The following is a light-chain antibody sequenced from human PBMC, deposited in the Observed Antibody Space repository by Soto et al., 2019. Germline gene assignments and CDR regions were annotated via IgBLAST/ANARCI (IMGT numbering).Light chain of an antibody. CDR1: TSNIGAGYD. Sequence: QSVLTQPPSVSGASGQRVTISCTGSTSNIGAGYDVHWYQQLPGTAPKLLIYVNINRPSGVPDRFSGSKSGTSASLAITGLQADDEADYYCQSFDSSLRGWVFGGGTKLTVL. J-gene: IGLJ3*02. CDR2: VNI. CDR3: QSFDSSLRGWV. V-gene: IGLV1-40*01.